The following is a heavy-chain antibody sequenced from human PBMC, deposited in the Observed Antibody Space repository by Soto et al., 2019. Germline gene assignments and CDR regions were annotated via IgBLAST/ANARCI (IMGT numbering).Heavy chain of an antibody. CDR3: ARVKVPAAVLGAFDV. V-gene: IGHV1-18*01. CDR1: GYTFTTYG. CDR2: INPLKGDT. J-gene: IGHJ3*01. Sequence: QAQLVQSGGEMKKAGASVKVSCKASGYTFTTYGITWVRQAPGQGLDWMGWINPLKGDTKSAANFQDRVTMTTDTSTRTAYMELRSHRSDDTAVYYCARVKVPAAVLGAFDVWGQGTLVTVSS. D-gene: IGHD2-2*01.